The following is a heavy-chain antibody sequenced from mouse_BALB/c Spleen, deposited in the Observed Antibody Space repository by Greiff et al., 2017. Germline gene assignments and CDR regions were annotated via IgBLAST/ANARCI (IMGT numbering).Heavy chain of an antibody. V-gene: IGHV3-6*02. CDR3: ARDGTGTDYFDY. D-gene: IGHD4-1*01. Sequence: EVHLVESGPGLVKPSQSLSLTCSVTGYSITSGYYWNWIRQFPGNKLEWMGYISYDGSNNYNPSLKNRISITRDTSKNQFFLKLNSVTTEDTATYYCARDGTGTDYFDYWGQGTTLTVSS. CDR1: GYSITSGYY. J-gene: IGHJ2*01. CDR2: ISYDGSN.